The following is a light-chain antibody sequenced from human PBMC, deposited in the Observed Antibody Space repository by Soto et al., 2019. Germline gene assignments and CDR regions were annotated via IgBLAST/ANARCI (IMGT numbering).Light chain of an antibody. J-gene: IGKJ4*01. V-gene: IGKV1-39*01. CDR2: DAS. CDR1: LSIGGF. CDR3: QQSYSTPLT. Sequence: IPMNQSPSSLCVSXGDRVTIHCRTRLSIGGFLNRYQQKLGLAPKLXXSDASSLQRGAPSRFSGSGSATDFTRTISSLQPEDFATYYRQQSYSTPLTFGGGTKVDIK.